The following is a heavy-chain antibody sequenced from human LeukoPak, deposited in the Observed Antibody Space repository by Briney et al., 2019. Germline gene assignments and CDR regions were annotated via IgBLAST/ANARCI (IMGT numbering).Heavy chain of an antibody. CDR2: MYAGDSHP. D-gene: IGHD3-10*01. J-gene: IGHJ5*02. Sequence: AGESLKISCKSSGYSLATYWIGWVRQMPGKGLEWMGIMYAGDSHPRYSPSFQGQVTISADKSISTVYLQWGSLKASDTAMYYCARQPGAGWFDPWGQGTLVTVSS. V-gene: IGHV5-51*01. CDR3: ARQPGAGWFDP. CDR1: GYSLATYW.